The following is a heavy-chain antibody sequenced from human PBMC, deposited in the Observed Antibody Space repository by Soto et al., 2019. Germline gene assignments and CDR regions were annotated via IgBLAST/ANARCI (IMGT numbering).Heavy chain of an antibody. D-gene: IGHD1-26*01. Sequence: QLQLQESGPGLVKPSETLSLTCTVSGGSISNTGYNWDWIRQPPGKGLEWIGNIYYGGSTDYNPSLKSRVTIFVDTSKNQFSLKLSSVTAADTAVYYCARHGVYTGSDYYFDYWGQGTLVTVSS. CDR3: ARHGVYTGSDYYFDY. CDR2: IYYGGST. V-gene: IGHV4-39*01. CDR1: GGSISNTGYN. J-gene: IGHJ4*02.